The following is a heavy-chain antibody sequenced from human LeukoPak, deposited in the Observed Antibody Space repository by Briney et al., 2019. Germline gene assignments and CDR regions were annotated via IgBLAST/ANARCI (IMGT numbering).Heavy chain of an antibody. J-gene: IGHJ4*02. V-gene: IGHV4-34*01. CDR3: ARSRFLNMSPLGY. Sequence: SETLSLTCDVYGGSFSDHYWNWIRQPPGKGLEWIGEINHSGSTKSQSYLKSRVTMSVDTSKSQFSLRLSSVPAADTAAYYCARSRFLNMSPLGYWGQGTLVTVSS. CDR1: GGSFSDHY. CDR2: INHSGST. D-gene: IGHD2/OR15-2a*01.